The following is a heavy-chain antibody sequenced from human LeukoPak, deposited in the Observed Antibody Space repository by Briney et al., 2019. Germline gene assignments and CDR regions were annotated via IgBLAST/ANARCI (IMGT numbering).Heavy chain of an antibody. Sequence: ASVKVSCKASGYTFTDYHVHWVRQAPGQGLQWMGWIDPKSGGTNYAQKFQGGVTMTRDTSISTAYMELNRLTSDDTAICYCARLGVGRWMVVTYYYYGMDVWGQGTTVTVSS. CDR1: GYTFTDYH. CDR2: IDPKSGGT. CDR3: ARLGVGRWMVVTYYYYGMDV. J-gene: IGHJ6*02. D-gene: IGHD2-21*02. V-gene: IGHV1-2*02.